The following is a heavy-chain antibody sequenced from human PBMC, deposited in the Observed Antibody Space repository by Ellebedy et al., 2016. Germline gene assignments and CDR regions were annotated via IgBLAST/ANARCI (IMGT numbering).Heavy chain of an antibody. CDR1: GFTFSNFF. V-gene: IGHV3-23*01. CDR2: ISGSGDKT. Sequence: GGSLRLXXAASGFTFSNFFMSWVRQAPGRGLEWVSTISGSGDKTDFADSVRGRFTISRDNSQDTLYLHMRSLRAEDTAVYYCRPGHYFDHWGQGTLVTVSS. CDR3: RPGHYFDH. J-gene: IGHJ4*02.